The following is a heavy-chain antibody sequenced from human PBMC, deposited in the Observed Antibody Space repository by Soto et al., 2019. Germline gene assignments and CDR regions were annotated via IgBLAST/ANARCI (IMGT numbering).Heavy chain of an antibody. J-gene: IGHJ5*02. CDR2: ISGYNGNT. Sequence: QVQLVQSGAEVKKPGASVRVSCKACGYTFTSYGISWVRQAPGQGLEWMGWISGYNGNTNYAQKLQGRVTMTKDTSTSTANMELRSLRSDDTAVYYCARGYCSGGSCYTGWFDPWGQGTLDTVSS. CDR1: GYTFTSYG. CDR3: ARGYCSGGSCYTGWFDP. D-gene: IGHD2-15*01. V-gene: IGHV1-18*01.